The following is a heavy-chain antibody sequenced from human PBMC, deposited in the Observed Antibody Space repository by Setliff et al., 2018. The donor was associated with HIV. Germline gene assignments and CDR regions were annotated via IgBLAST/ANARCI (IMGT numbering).Heavy chain of an antibody. CDR3: GRGASYAFDI. V-gene: IGHV3-30*02. J-gene: IGHJ3*02. CDR2: VHADGITK. Sequence: PGESLKISCAASELPFSYSGMDWVRQAPGKGLEWVSFVHADGITKSYAESVKGRFTISKDNSKSTLFLQMNSLRPEDTAVYYCGRGASYAFDIWGQGTMVTVSS. CDR1: ELPFSYSG.